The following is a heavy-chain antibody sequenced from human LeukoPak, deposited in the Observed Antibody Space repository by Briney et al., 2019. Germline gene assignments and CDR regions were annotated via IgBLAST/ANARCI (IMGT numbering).Heavy chain of an antibody. CDR2: ISSSGSTI. D-gene: IGHD5-18*01. V-gene: IGHV3-48*04. Sequence: GGSLRLSCAASGFTFSTYAMTWVRQAPGKGLEWVSYISSSGSTIYYADSVKGRFTISRDNAKNSLYLQMNSLRAEDTAVYYCARDRGYGLSYWGQGTLVTVSS. CDR1: GFTFSTYA. J-gene: IGHJ4*02. CDR3: ARDRGYGLSY.